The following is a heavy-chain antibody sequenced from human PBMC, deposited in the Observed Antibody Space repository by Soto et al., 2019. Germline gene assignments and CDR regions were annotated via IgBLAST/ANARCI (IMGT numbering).Heavy chain of an antibody. Sequence: QVQLEQSAPEVKKPGASVKVSCKASGYTFSTYGISWVRQAPGQGLEWMGWINTHNGNTNYAQNLQGRVTITADTSTSTAYMELRSLRSDDTAVYYCTREGSAPYYYYGMDVWGQGTTVTVSS. CDR1: GYTFSTYG. CDR3: TREGSAPYYYYGMDV. CDR2: INTHNGNT. J-gene: IGHJ6*02. V-gene: IGHV1-18*01. D-gene: IGHD3-10*01.